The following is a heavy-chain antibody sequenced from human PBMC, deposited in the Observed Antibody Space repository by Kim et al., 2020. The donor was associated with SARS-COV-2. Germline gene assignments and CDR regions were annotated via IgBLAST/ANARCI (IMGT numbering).Heavy chain of an antibody. V-gene: IGHV4-39*07. J-gene: IGHJ4*02. CDR3: ARVPPGSYWDY. D-gene: IGHD3-10*01. Sequence: TYYNPSLKSRVTISVDTSKNQFSLKLSSVTAADTAVYYCARVPPGSYWDYWGQGTLVTISS. CDR2: T.